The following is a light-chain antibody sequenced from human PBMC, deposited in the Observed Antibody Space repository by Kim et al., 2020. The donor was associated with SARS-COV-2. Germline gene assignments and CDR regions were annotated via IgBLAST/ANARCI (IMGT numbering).Light chain of an antibody. CDR2: GNN. J-gene: IGLJ2*01. Sequence: GQMANVSGSDSSSNISNNYVSWYQQLPGTAPKLLVYGNNKRPSGIPDRFSGSKSGTSATLGITGLQTGDEADYYCGTWDSSLSVVVFGGGTQLTVL. CDR3: GTWDSSLSVVV. V-gene: IGLV1-51*01. CDR1: SSNISNNY.